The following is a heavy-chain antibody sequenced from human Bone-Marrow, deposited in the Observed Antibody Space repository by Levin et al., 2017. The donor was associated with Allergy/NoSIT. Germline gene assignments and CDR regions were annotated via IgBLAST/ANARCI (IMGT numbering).Heavy chain of an antibody. CDR1: GFIFSNYA. CDR3: AGYDTSAYHSPFDY. V-gene: IGHV3-23*01. J-gene: IGHJ4*02. Sequence: GGSLRLSCAASGFIFSNYAMNWVRQAPGKGLEWVSQISGSGGNTHYADSVKGRFTFSRDNSKHTLYLQMNSLRAEDTALYYCAGYDTSAYHSPFDYWGQGTLVTVSS. CDR2: ISGSGGNT. D-gene: IGHD3-22*01.